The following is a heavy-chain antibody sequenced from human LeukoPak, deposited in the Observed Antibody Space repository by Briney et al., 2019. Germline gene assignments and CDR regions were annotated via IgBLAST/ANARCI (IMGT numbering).Heavy chain of an antibody. CDR1: GFTFSSYA. CDR2: ISDSGDST. CDR3: AKGGIYSYFGY. D-gene: IGHD2/OR15-2a*01. V-gene: IGHV3-23*01. J-gene: IGHJ4*02. Sequence: GGSLRLSCAASGFTFSSYAMSWVRQAPGKGLEWVSAISDSGDSTYYADSVKGRFTVSRDNSKNTLYLQMNSLRGEDTAVYSCAKGGIYSYFGYWGQGTLVTVSS.